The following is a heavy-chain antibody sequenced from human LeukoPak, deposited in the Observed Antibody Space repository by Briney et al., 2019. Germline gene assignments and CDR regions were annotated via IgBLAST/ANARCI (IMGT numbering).Heavy chain of an antibody. CDR3: AREHYDILTGGSGPSDYYYGMDV. V-gene: IGHV1-2*02. J-gene: IGHJ6*02. CDR2: INPNSGGT. D-gene: IGHD3-9*01. CDR1: GYTFTGYY. Sequence: GASVKVSCKASGYTFTGYYMHWVRQAPGQGLEWMGWINPNSGGTNYAQKFQGRVTMTWDTSISTAYMELSRLRSDDTAVYYCAREHYDILTGGSGPSDYYYGMDVWGQGTTVTVSS.